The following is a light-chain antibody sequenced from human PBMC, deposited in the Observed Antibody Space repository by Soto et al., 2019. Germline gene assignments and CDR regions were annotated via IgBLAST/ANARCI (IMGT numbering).Light chain of an antibody. CDR3: QQYNNWRT. CDR1: ESVSSN. CDR2: GAS. J-gene: IGKJ1*01. Sequence: ERVMTQSPATLSVSPGERATLSCRASESVSSNLAWYQQKPGQAPRLLIYGASTRATGIPARISGSGSGTEFTLTISSLQSEDFAVYYCQQYNNWRTFGQGTKVDIK. V-gene: IGKV3-15*01.